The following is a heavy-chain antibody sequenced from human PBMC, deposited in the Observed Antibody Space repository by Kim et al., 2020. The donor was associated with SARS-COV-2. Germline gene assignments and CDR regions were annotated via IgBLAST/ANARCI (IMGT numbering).Heavy chain of an antibody. D-gene: IGHD3-10*01. V-gene: IGHV4-39*07. CDR3: ARVVKLVDYYGSGSYGEFDY. J-gene: IGHJ4*02. CDR2: IYYSGST. CDR1: GGSISSSSYY. Sequence: SETLSLTCTVSGGSISSSSYYWGWIRQPPGKGLEWIGSIYYSGSTYYNPSLKSRVTISVDTSKNQFSLKLSSVTAADTAVYYCARVVKLVDYYGSGSYGEFDYWGQGTLVTVSS.